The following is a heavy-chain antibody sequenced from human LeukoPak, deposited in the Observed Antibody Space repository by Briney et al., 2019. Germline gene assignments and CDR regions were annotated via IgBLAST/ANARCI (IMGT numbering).Heavy chain of an antibody. CDR1: GFTFSSYS. J-gene: IGHJ4*02. V-gene: IGHV3-21*04. D-gene: IGHD3-16*01. Sequence: GGSLRLSCAASGFTFSSYSMNWVRQAPGKGLEWVSSISSSSSYIYYADSVKGRFTISRDNAKNSLYLQMNSPRAEDTAVYYCARAPYMITFGGALPDYWGQGTLVTVSS. CDR2: ISSSSSYI. CDR3: ARAPYMITFGGALPDY.